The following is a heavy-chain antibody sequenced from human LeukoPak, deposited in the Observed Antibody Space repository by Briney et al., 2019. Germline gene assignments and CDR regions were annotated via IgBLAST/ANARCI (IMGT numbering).Heavy chain of an antibody. J-gene: IGHJ4*02. Sequence: SETLSLTCTVSGGSISIYYWSWIRQPPGKGLEWIGYIYDSGSTNYNPSLKSRVTISVDTSKNQFSLQLTSVTAADTAVYYCARGGGSSWYVDYWGQGTLVTVSS. CDR1: GGSISIYY. D-gene: IGHD6-13*01. CDR3: ARGGGSSWYVDY. V-gene: IGHV4-59*12. CDR2: IYDSGST.